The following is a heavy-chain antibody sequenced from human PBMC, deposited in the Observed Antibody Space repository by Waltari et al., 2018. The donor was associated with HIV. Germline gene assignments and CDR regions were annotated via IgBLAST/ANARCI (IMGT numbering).Heavy chain of an antibody. D-gene: IGHD2-21*02. CDR1: GGPISSGSYY. CDR2: IYTSGRT. V-gene: IGHV4-61*02. Sequence: QVQLQESGPGLVKPSQTLSLTCTVSGGPISSGSYYWSWIRQPAGKGLEWIGRIYTSGRTNYNPSLKSRVTISVDTSKNQFSLKLSSVTAADTAVYYCARERGKENCGGDCYPLDYWGQGTLVTVSS. J-gene: IGHJ4*02. CDR3: ARERGKENCGGDCYPLDY.